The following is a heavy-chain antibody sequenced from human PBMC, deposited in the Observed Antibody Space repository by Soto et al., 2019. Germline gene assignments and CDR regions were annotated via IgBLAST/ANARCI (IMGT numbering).Heavy chain of an antibody. J-gene: IGHJ4*02. D-gene: IGHD4-17*01. Sequence: PSETLSLTCAVYGGSFSGYYWSWIRQPPGKGLEWIGEINHSGSTNYNPSLKSRVTISVDTSKNQFSLKLSSVTAADTAVYYCASSYDYGDYIYWGQGTLVTVS. V-gene: IGHV4-34*01. CDR3: ASSYDYGDYIY. CDR2: INHSGST. CDR1: GGSFSGYY.